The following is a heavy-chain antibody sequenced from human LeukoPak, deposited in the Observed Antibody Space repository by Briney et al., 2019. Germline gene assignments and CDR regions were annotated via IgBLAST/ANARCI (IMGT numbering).Heavy chain of an antibody. CDR3: ARQPSLRVDYYYGMDV. CDR1: GGSISSSSYY. Sequence: SETLSLTCTVSGGSISSSSYYWGWIRQPPGKGLERIGSIYYSGSTYYNPSLKSRVTISVDTSKNQFSLKLDSVTAADTAVYYCARQPSLRVDYYYGMDVWGQGTTVTVSS. D-gene: IGHD2-8*02. V-gene: IGHV4-39*01. J-gene: IGHJ6*02. CDR2: IYYSGST.